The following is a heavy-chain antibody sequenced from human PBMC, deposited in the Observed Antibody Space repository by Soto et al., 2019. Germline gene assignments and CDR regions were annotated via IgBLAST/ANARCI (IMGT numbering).Heavy chain of an antibody. CDR2: ISGSGGST. Sequence: GGSLRLSCAASGFTFSSYAMSWVRQAPGKGLEWVSAISGSGGSTYYADSVKGRFTISRDNSKNTLYLQMNSLRAEDTAVYYCAKAWGVVVVAAPLDAFAIWGQGTIVIVSS. CDR1: GFTFSSYA. J-gene: IGHJ3*02. V-gene: IGHV3-23*01. CDR3: AKAWGVVVVAAPLDAFAI. D-gene: IGHD2-15*01.